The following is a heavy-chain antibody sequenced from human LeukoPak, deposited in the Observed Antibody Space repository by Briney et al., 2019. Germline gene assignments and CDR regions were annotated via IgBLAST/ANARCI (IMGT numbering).Heavy chain of an antibody. CDR1: GGSISSYY. J-gene: IGHJ4*02. Sequence: SETLSLTCTVSGGSISSYYWSWIRQPPGKGLEWIGYIYYSGSTNYNPSLKSRVTISVDTSKNQFSLKLSSVTAADTAVYYCARAVGRRDYFDYWGQGTLVTVSS. CDR3: ARAVGRRDYFDY. CDR2: IYYSGST. D-gene: IGHD3/OR15-3a*01. V-gene: IGHV4-59*01.